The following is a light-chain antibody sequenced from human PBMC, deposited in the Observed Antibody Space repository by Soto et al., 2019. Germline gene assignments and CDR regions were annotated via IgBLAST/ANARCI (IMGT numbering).Light chain of an antibody. CDR1: QDITDY. Sequence: DIQMTQSPSAMSASVGDGVTITCRASQDITDYLAWFQQKPGDVPKRLIYAASSLESGVPSRFSGFGSGTEFTLTIRSLQPEDFATYYCLQYNSYPWTFGQGTKVDIK. CDR2: AAS. CDR3: LQYNSYPWT. V-gene: IGKV1-17*03. J-gene: IGKJ1*01.